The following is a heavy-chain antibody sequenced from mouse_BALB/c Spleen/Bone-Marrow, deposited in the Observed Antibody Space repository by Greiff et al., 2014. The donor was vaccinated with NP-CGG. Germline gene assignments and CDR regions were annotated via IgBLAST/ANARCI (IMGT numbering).Heavy chain of an antibody. Sequence: LQQSGGGLVKPGGSLKLSCAASGFTFSSYAMSWVRQTPEKRLEWVASISSGGSTYYPDSVKGRFTISRDNARNILYLQMSSLRSEDTAMYYCARDDYDDQYCFDYWGQGTTLTVSS. D-gene: IGHD2-4*01. J-gene: IGHJ2*01. CDR1: GFTFSSYA. CDR3: ARDDYDDQYCFDY. CDR2: ISSGGST. V-gene: IGHV5-6-5*01.